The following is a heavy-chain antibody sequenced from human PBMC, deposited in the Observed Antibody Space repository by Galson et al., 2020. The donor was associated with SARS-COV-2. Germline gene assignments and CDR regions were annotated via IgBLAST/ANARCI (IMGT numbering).Heavy chain of an antibody. Sequence: GGSLRLSCAASGFTLTSYSLSWVRQAPGKGLEWVTTINGPGSGDTTYYTDSVEGRCTISRANSKNTVWLQINSLRDEDTAMYYCAREGQWFGGFWYFGLWGRGTLVTVSS. J-gene: IGHJ2*01. CDR1: GFTLTSYS. CDR2: INGPGSGDTT. D-gene: IGHD3-10*01. V-gene: IGHV3-23*01. CDR3: AREGQWFGGFWYFGL.